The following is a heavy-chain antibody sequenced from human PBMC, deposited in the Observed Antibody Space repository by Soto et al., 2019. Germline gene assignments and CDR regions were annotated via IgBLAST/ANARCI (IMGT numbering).Heavy chain of an antibody. Sequence: SETLSLTCTVSGGSISSSSYYWGWIRQPPGKGLEWIGSIYYSGSTYYNPSLKSRVTISVDTSKNQFSLKLSSVTAADTTVYYCASLNLNYYGSGSYYWVGATKVSYYGMDVWGQGTTVTVSS. J-gene: IGHJ6*02. V-gene: IGHV4-39*01. CDR2: IYYSGST. CDR1: GGSISSSSYY. D-gene: IGHD3-10*01. CDR3: ASLNLNYYGSGSYYWVGATKVSYYGMDV.